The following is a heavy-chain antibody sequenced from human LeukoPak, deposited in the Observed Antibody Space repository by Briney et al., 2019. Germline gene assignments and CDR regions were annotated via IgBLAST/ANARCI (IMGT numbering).Heavy chain of an antibody. CDR3: ARDKSGSGSSDVNWFDP. CDR2: IYTSGST. V-gene: IGHV4-4*07. CDR1: GGSISSYY. D-gene: IGHD2-15*01. J-gene: IGHJ5*02. Sequence: SETLSLTCTVSGGSISSYYWSWIRQPAGKGLEWIGRIYTSGSTNYNPSLKSRVTMSVDTSKNQFSLKLSSVTAADTAVYYCARDKSGSGSSDVNWFDPWGQGTLVTVSS.